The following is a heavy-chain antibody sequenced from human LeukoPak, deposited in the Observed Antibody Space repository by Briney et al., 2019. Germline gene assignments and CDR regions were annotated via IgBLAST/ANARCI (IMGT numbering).Heavy chain of an antibody. J-gene: IGHJ4*02. CDR2: IYSGGAT. CDR3: ARERNLEIAVAGTIFNY. CDR1: GFTVSSNY. Sequence: GGSLRLSCAASGFTVSSNYMSWVRQAPGKGLEWVSVIYSGGATYYADSVKGRFTISRDNSKNTLYLQMKSLRAEDTAVYYCARERNLEIAVAGTIFNYWGPGTLVTVSS. D-gene: IGHD6-19*01. V-gene: IGHV3-66*01.